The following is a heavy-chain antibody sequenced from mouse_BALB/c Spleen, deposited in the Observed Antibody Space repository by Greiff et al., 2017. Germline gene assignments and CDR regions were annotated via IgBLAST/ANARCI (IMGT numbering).Heavy chain of an antibody. CDR3: AKGGTVVATDYYYAIDY. D-gene: IGHD1-1*01. CDR2: ISTYYGNT. J-gene: IGHJ4*01. V-gene: IGHV1-67*01. Sequence: QVQLKQSGPELVRPGVSVKISCKGSSYTFTDYAMHWVKQSHAKSLEWIGVISTYYGNTNYNQKFKGKATMTVDKSSSTAYMELARLTSEDSAVYYCAKGGTVVATDYYYAIDYWGQGTSVTVSS. CDR1: SYTFTDYA.